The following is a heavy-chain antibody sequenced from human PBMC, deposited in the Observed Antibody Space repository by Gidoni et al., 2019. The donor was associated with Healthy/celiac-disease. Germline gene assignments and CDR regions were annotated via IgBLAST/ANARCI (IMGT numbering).Heavy chain of an antibody. J-gene: IGHJ4*02. CDR2: ISSSSSTI. V-gene: IGHV3-48*01. CDR3: ARGGDSSGYQYYFDY. D-gene: IGHD3-22*01. Sequence: EVQLVESGGGLVQPGGSLRLSCAASGFTFSSYSMNWVRQAPGKGLEWVSYISSSSSTIYYADSVKGRFTISRDNAKNSLYLQMNSLRAEDTAVYYCARGGDSSGYQYYFDYWGQGTLVTVSS. CDR1: GFTFSSYS.